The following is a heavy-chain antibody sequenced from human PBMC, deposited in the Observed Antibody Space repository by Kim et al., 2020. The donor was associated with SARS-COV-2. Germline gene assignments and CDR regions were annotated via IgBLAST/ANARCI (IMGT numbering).Heavy chain of an antibody. CDR1: GFTFSTHY. CDR2: IKEDASDE. CDR3: AKGWGFDN. D-gene: IGHD3-16*01. V-gene: IGHV3-7*01. Sequence: GGSLRLSCEASGFTFSTHYRSWVRQAPGKGLEGVANIKEDASDESYADTVKGRFTISRDNARNSLYLQMNNLRVEDTAVYYCAKGWGFDNWGQGTLVTVS. J-gene: IGHJ4*02.